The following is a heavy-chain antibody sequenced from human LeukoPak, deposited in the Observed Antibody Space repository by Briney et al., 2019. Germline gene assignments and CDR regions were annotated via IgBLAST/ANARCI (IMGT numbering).Heavy chain of an antibody. D-gene: IGHD2-21*01. CDR3: ARWDELDWAFGT. V-gene: IGHV4-59*08. Sequence: SETLSLTCSVSGASITTYSWNWLRQSPGKGLEWIGYFSLGETTSYTSSLKSRVTISRDTSKNQVSLKLTSVTAADTAVYYCARWDELDWAFGTWGPGTLVTVSS. J-gene: IGHJ5*02. CDR2: FSLGETT. CDR1: GASITTYS.